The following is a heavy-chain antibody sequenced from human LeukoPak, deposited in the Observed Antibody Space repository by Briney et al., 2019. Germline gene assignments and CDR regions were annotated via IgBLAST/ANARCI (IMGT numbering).Heavy chain of an antibody. J-gene: IGHJ3*02. V-gene: IGHV3-48*04. D-gene: IGHD7-27*01. Sequence: GGSLRLSCAASGFTFSSYSMNWVRQAPGKGLEWVSYISSSGSTIYYADSVKGRFTISRDNAKNSLYLQMNSLRAEDTAVYYCARELGDAFDIWGQGTMVTVSS. CDR1: GFTFSSYS. CDR3: ARELGDAFDI. CDR2: ISSSGSTI.